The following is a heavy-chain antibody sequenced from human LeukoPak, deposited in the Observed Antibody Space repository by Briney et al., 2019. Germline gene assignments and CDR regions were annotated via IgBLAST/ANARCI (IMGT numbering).Heavy chain of an antibody. V-gene: IGHV4-4*02. J-gene: IGHJ4*02. CDR3: AREGGPFRPLDY. D-gene: IGHD2/OR15-2a*01. CDR2: VNVLGNT. Sequence: SGTLSLTCGVSGGSISSTNWWTWVRQPLGKGLEWIGEVNVLGNTNYNPSLESRVTISIDKSENHVSLKLTSVTAADTAVYYCAREGGPFRPLDYSGQGTLVTVSS. CDR1: GGSISSTNW.